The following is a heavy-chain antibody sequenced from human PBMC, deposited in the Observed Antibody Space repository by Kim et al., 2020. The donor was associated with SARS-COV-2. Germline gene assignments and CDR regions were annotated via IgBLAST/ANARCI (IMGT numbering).Heavy chain of an antibody. V-gene: IGHV1-24*01. Sequence: ASVKVSCKVSGYTLTELSMHWVRQAPGKGLEWMGGFDPEDGETIYAQKFQGRVTMTEDTSTDTAYMELSSLRSGDTAVYYCATDLNSASGYEHAFDIWGQGTMVTVSS. CDR3: ATDLNSASGYEHAFDI. J-gene: IGHJ3*02. CDR1: GYTLTELS. D-gene: IGHD5-12*01. CDR2: FDPEDGET.